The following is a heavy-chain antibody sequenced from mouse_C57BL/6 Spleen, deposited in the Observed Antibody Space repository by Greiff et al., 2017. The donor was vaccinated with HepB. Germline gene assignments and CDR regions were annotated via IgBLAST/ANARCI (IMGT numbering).Heavy chain of an antibody. CDR1: GYTFTSYW. V-gene: IGHV1-69*01. Sequence: QVQLQQPGAELVMPGASVKLSCKASGYTFTSYWMHWVKQRPGQGLEWIGEIDPSDSYTNYNQKFKGKSTLTVDKSSSTAYMQLSSLTSEDSAVYYCASNYVYFDVWGTGTTVTVSS. J-gene: IGHJ1*03. CDR3: ASNYVYFDV. D-gene: IGHD2-1*01. CDR2: IDPSDSYT.